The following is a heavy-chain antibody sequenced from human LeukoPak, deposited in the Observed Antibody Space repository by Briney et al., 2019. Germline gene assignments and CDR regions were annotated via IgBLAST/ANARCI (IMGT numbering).Heavy chain of an antibody. Sequence: ASVKVSCKVSGYTLTELSIHWVRQAPGKGLEWMGGFNPEHGETIYAQKFQGRVTMTEDTSTDTAYMELSSLRSEDTAVYYCARADTIGYCSSTSCPFDPWGQGTLVTVSS. J-gene: IGHJ5*02. CDR2: FNPEHGET. CDR1: GYTLTELS. D-gene: IGHD2-2*01. CDR3: ARADTIGYCSSTSCPFDP. V-gene: IGHV1-24*01.